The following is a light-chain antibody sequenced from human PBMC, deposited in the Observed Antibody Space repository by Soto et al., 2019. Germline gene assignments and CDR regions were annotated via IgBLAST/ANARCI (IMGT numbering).Light chain of an antibody. V-gene: IGKV3-15*01. Sequence: EIVMTQSPATLSVSPGERATLSCRASQSVSSNLAWYQQKPGQAPRLLIYGASTRATGIPARFSGSGSGTEFTLTISSLQSEVVAVYYCQQYNNWPPLTVGGGTKVEIQ. CDR3: QQYNNWPPLT. CDR2: GAS. CDR1: QSVSSN. J-gene: IGKJ4*01.